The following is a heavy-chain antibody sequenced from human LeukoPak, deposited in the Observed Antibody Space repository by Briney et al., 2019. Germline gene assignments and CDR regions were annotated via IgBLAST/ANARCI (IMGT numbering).Heavy chain of an antibody. V-gene: IGHV1-69*13. CDR1: GGTFSSYA. D-gene: IGHD3-3*01. J-gene: IGHJ6*03. CDR3: ARESIVVVPAAKYYDFWSGYFNYMDV. CDR2: IIPIFGTA. Sequence: SVKVSCKXSGGTFSSYAISWVRQAPGQGLEWMGGIIPIFGTANYSQKFQGRVTITADESTSTAYMELSSLRSEDTAVYYCARESIVVVPAAKYYDFWSGYFNYMDVWGKGTTVTVSS.